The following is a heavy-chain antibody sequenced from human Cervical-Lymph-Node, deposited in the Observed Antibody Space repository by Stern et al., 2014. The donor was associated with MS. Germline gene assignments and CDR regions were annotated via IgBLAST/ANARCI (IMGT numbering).Heavy chain of an antibody. CDR2: INPSGGST. J-gene: IGHJ6*02. CDR3: AREVAGHRLGMMDV. V-gene: IGHV1-46*01. Sequence: VQLVQSGAEVKKPGASVKVSCKASGYTFTSYYIHWVRQAPGQGLEWMGIINPSGGSTSYAQKFQGRVTMTRDTSTSTVYMELSSLRSEDTAMYFCAREVAGHRLGMMDVWGQGTTVTVSS. D-gene: IGHD6-19*01. CDR1: GYTFTSYY.